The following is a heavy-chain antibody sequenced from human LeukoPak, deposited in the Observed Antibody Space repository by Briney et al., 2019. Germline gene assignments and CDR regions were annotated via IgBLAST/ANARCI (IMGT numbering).Heavy chain of an antibody. CDR3: ASNGYCSSTSCYTGGY. CDR1: GGTFSSYA. J-gene: IGHJ4*02. V-gene: IGHV1-2*02. Sequence: ASVKVSCKASGGTFSSYAISWVRQAPGQGLEWMGWINPDSGGTIYAQNFQGRITMTRDTSISTAYMELSSLRSDDTAVYYCASNGYCSSTSCYTGGYWGQGTLVTVSS. CDR2: INPDSGGT. D-gene: IGHD2-2*02.